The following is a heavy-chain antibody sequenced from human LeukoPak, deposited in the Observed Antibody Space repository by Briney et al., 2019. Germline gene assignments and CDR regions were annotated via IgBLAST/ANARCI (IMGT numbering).Heavy chain of an antibody. D-gene: IGHD5-12*01. J-gene: IGHJ4*02. V-gene: IGHV1-8*01. CDR3: ARGRQGGGYRFGDY. CDR1: GYTFTSHD. CDR2: MNPNSGNT. Sequence: ASVKVSCKASGYTFTSHDINWVRQDTGQGLEWMGWMNPNSGNTGYAQKFQGRVTMTRNTSISTAYMELSSLRSEDTAVYYCARGRQGGGYRFGDYWGQGTLVTVSS.